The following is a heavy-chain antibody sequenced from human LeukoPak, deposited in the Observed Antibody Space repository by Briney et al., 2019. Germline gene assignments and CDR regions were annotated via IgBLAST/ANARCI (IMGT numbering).Heavy chain of an antibody. J-gene: IGHJ5*02. CDR2: ISAYNGNT. D-gene: IGHD5-18*01. CDR3: GRDPLTDTAMVYNWFDP. Sequence: GASVKVSCKASGYTFTSYGISWVRQAPGQGLEWMGWISAYNGNTNYAQKLQGRVTMTTDTSTSTAYMELRSLRSDDTAVYYCGRDPLTDTAMVYNWFDPWGQGTLVTVS. CDR1: GYTFTSYG. V-gene: IGHV1-18*01.